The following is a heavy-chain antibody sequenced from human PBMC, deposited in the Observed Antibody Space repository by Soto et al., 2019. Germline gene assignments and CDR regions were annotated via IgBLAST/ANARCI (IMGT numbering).Heavy chain of an antibody. V-gene: IGHV1-69*06. D-gene: IGHD2-21*01. CDR1: GDTFNNYA. CDR3: SRDSPGPLIVDEDWFAT. J-gene: IGHJ5*02. Sequence: SVKVSCKTSGDTFNNYAVTWVRQAPGQGLEWVGAIVPLFGTTFYAQTLQDRVTITADRSTTTVYMELTSLRSENTAVYFCSRDSPGPLIVDEDWFATCGQGNLVTVSS. CDR2: IVPLFGTT.